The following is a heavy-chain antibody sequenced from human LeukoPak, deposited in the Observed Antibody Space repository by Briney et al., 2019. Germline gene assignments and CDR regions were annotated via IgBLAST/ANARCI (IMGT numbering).Heavy chain of an antibody. Sequence: PGGSLRLSCAASGFTFSSYWMHWVRQAPGKGLEWAAVISYDGSNKYYADSVKGRFTISRDNSKNTLYLQMNSLRAEDTAVYYCAREPRRPGANSSGWYGFLYYFDYWGQGTLVTVSS. CDR2: ISYDGSNK. CDR1: GFTFSSYW. V-gene: IGHV3-30-3*01. D-gene: IGHD6-19*01. CDR3: AREPRRPGANSSGWYGFLYYFDY. J-gene: IGHJ4*02.